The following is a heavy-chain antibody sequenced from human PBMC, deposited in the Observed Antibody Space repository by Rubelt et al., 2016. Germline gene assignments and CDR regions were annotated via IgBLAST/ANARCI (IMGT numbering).Heavy chain of an antibody. J-gene: IGHJ6*02. CDR1: GGSISSGGYY. CDR2: IYYSGST. D-gene: IGHD2-15*01. CDR3: AREWSGGSCRYYYYGMDV. V-gene: IGHV4-31*03. Sequence: QVQLQESGPGLVKPSQTLSLTCTVSGGSISSGGYYWSWIRQHPGKGLEWIGYIYYSGSTYYNPSLKSRVTISVDTSKNQFSLKLSSVTAADTAGYYGAREWSGGSCRYYYYGMDVWGQGTTVTVSS.